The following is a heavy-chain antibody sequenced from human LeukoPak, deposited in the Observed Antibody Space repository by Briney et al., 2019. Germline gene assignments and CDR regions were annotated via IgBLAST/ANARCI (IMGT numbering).Heavy chain of an antibody. Sequence: GSLRLSCGASGFTVSSNYMSWVRQAPGKGLEWVSIIYSGGSTYYADSVKGRFTISRDNSENTLYLQMNSLRAEDTAVYYCASIMRDYYDSSGTLFDYWGQGTLVTVSS. CDR1: GFTVSSNY. CDR3: ASIMRDYYDSSGTLFDY. D-gene: IGHD3-22*01. V-gene: IGHV3-66*01. CDR2: IYSGGST. J-gene: IGHJ4*02.